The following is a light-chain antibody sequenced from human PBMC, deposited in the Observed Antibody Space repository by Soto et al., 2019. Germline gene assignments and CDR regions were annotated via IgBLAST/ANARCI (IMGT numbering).Light chain of an antibody. Sequence: IRMTQSPSSFSASTGDRVTITCRASQGISSYLAWYQQKPGKAPKLLIYAASTLQSGVPSRFSGSGSGTDFTLTISCLQSEDFATYYCQQYYNYPRTFGQGTKVEIK. J-gene: IGKJ1*01. CDR1: QGISSY. V-gene: IGKV1-8*01. CDR3: QQYYNYPRT. CDR2: AAS.